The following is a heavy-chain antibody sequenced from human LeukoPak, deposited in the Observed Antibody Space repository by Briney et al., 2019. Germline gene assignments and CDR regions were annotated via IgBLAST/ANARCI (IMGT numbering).Heavy chain of an antibody. CDR1: GYTLRSYG. CDR2: ISAYNGNT. V-gene: IGHV1-18*01. D-gene: IGHD4-17*01. Sequence: ASVKVSCKASGYTLRSYGITWVRQAPGQGLEWMGWISAYNGNTKYPQKLQGRVTMTTDTSTSTAYMELRSLRSDDTAVYYCAREGRDYGDYLPYYYYMDVWGKGTTVTISS. J-gene: IGHJ6*03. CDR3: AREGRDYGDYLPYYYYMDV.